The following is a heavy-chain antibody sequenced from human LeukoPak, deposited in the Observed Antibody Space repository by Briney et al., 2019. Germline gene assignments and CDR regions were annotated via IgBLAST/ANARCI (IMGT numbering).Heavy chain of an antibody. CDR2: INPNSGGT. J-gene: IGHJ3*02. CDR3: ARDRWDSRKDAFDI. CDR1: GYTFTGYY. V-gene: IGHV1-2*02. D-gene: IGHD6-13*01. Sequence: ASVKVSCKASGYTFTGYYMHWVRQAPGQGLEWMGWINPNSGGTNYAQKFQGRVTMTRDTSISTAYMELGRLRSDDTAVYYCARDRWDSRKDAFDIWGQGTMVTVSS.